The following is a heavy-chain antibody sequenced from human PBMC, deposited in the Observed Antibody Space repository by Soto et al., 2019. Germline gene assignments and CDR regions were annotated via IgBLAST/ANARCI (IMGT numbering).Heavy chain of an antibody. CDR3: ARVTMVIRDSDHFGVDV. CDR2: ISHSGTT. CDR1: GFPISSTYS. Sequence: PSETLSLTCPVSGFPISSTYSWGWIRQPPGKGLEWIGSISHSGTTSYSPSLTSRVSISVDTSKNQVSLKLTSVTAAYTAVYFCARVTMVIRDSDHFGVDVWGHGTTVTVSS. J-gene: IGHJ6*02. D-gene: IGHD4-17*01. V-gene: IGHV4-38-2*02.